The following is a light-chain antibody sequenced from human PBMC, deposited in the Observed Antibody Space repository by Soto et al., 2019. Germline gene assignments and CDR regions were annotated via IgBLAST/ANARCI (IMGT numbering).Light chain of an antibody. Sequence: IQLTQYPSSLPASVGDRVTITLRVGQDIGSAVAWYQQIPVQAPKILLYDASNLDAGVHSRLSGSGSGTDLTPTIPSLRQEQFASGYFQQFTGVRLSFGRGNTVPIK. CDR3: QQFTGVRLS. CDR2: DAS. J-gene: IGKJ4*01. V-gene: IGKV1-13*02. CDR1: QDIGSA.